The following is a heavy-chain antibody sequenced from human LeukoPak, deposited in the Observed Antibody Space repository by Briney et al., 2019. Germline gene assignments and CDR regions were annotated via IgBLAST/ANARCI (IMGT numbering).Heavy chain of an antibody. CDR1: GGSFSGYY. V-gene: IGHV4-34*01. CDR2: INHSGST. J-gene: IGHJ4*02. Sequence: SETLSLTCAVYGGSFSGYYWSWIRQPPGKGLEWIGEINHSGSTNYNPSLKSRVTISVDTSKNQFSLKLSSVTAADTAVYYCASQYYYDSSGYYREHDYWGKGTLVTVSS. D-gene: IGHD3-22*01. CDR3: ASQYYYDSSGYYREHDY.